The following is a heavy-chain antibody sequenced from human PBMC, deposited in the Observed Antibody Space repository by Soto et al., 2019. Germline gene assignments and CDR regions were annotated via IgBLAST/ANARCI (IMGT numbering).Heavy chain of an antibody. J-gene: IGHJ5*02. V-gene: IGHV4-31*03. CDR1: GGSISSGGYS. Sequence: QVQLQESGPGLVKPSQTLSLTCTVSGGSISSGGYSWSWIRQQPGKGLEWIGYIYYSGSTYYNPSLNSRVTISVDTSKTQFSLKLSSVTAADTAVYYCARGPGTWGQGTLVTVSS. CDR2: IYYSGST. CDR3: ARGPGT.